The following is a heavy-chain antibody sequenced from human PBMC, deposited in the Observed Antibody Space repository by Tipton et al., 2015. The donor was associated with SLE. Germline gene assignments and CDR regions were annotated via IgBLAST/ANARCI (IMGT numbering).Heavy chain of an antibody. CDR1: GGSISSFS. J-gene: IGHJ4*02. V-gene: IGHV4-59*01. Sequence: TLSLTCTVSGGSISSFSWTWIRQPPGKGLEWMGYIRNGVPGNYNRSLKSRLTISGDTSKNQFSLRLGSVSAADTAVYYCARGTRVEEELDYWGQGTLVTVSS. CDR2: IRNGVPG. D-gene: IGHD1-1*01. CDR3: ARGTRVEEELDY.